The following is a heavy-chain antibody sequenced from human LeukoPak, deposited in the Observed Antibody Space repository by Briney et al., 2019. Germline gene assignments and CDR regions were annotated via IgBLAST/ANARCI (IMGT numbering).Heavy chain of an antibody. V-gene: IGHV3-21*05. CDR1: GFTFSRFE. J-gene: IGHJ4*02. CDR2: ISTGTYI. Sequence: PGGSLRLSCVASGFTFSRFEMNWVRQAPGKGLEWISHISTGTYIAYTDSVKGRFTISRDNAKNSLYLQMNSLRAEDTAVYYCARDRTASDYWGQGTLVTVSS. CDR3: ARDRTASDY. D-gene: IGHD4-17*01.